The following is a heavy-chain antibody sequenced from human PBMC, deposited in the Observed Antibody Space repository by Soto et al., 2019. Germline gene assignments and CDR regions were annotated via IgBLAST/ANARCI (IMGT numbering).Heavy chain of an antibody. J-gene: IGHJ5*02. CDR1: GGSISSSSYY. D-gene: IGHD5-18*01. V-gene: IGHV4-39*01. CDR2: IYYSGST. Sequence: SETLSLTCAVSGGSISSSSYYWGWIRQPPGKGLEWIGSIYYSGSTYYNPSLKSRVTISVDTSKNQFSLKLSSVTAADTAVYYCARYLGKRGYSYGYEHDGNWFDPWGQGTLVTVSS. CDR3: ARYLGKRGYSYGYEHDGNWFDP.